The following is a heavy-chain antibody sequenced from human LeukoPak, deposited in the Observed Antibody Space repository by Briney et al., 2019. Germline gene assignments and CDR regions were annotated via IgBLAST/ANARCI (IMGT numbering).Heavy chain of an antibody. Sequence: PSGTLSLTCTVSGGSISSYYWSWIRQPPGKGLEWIGYIYYSGSTNYNPSLKSRVTISVDTSKNQFSLKLSSVTAADTAVYYCARLVTSTYYYYYYMDVWGKGTTVTISS. CDR1: GGSISSYY. J-gene: IGHJ6*03. V-gene: IGHV4-59*08. D-gene: IGHD5-18*01. CDR2: IYYSGST. CDR3: ARLVTSTYYYYYYMDV.